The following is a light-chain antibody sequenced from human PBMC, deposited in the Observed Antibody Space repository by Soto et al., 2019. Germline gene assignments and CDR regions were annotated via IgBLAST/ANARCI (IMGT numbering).Light chain of an antibody. V-gene: IGLV7-46*01. CDR3: LLPYSDAWV. CDR2: DTS. CDR1: TGTVTSGHY. Sequence: QAVVTQETSMSVSPGGTVTLTCGSSTGTVTSGHYPYWFQQKPGQAPRTLIYDTSNKQSWTPARFSGSPLGGKAALTLSGAQPEDEADNYCLLPYSDAWVFGGGTKVTVL. J-gene: IGLJ3*02.